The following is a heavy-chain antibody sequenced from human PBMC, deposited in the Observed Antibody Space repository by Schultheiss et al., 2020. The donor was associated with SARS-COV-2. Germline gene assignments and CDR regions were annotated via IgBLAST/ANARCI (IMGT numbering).Heavy chain of an antibody. Sequence: SETLSLTCTVSGGSISSYYWSWIRQPPGKGLEWIGRIYTSGSTNYNPSLKSRVTMSVDTSKNQFSLKLSSVTAADTAVYYCARELWFGELSNAFDIWGQGTMVTVSS. D-gene: IGHD3-10*01. CDR1: GGSISSYY. V-gene: IGHV4-4*07. CDR3: ARELWFGELSNAFDI. J-gene: IGHJ3*02. CDR2: IYTSGST.